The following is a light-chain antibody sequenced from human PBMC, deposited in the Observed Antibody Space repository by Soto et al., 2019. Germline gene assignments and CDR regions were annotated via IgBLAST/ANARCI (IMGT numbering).Light chain of an antibody. CDR2: GAS. Sequence: EIVLTQSPGTLSLSPGDGATLSCRASRSASSTYLAWYQQRPGQAPRLLIYGASTRARGIPDRFSGTGSGTDFSLTISRLEPEDFAVYFCQQYGGSPPVTFGQGTRLEIK. CDR3: QQYGGSPPVT. J-gene: IGKJ5*01. CDR1: RSASSTY. V-gene: IGKV3-20*01.